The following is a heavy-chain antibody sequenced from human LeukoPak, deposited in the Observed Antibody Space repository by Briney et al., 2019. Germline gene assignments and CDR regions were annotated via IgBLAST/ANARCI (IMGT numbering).Heavy chain of an antibody. D-gene: IGHD1-20*01. Sequence: SVKVSCKASGGTFSSYAISWVRQAPGQGLEWMGRIIPILGIANYAQKFQGRVTITADESTSTAYMELSSLRSEDTAVYYCARGHNSNPAGFDYWGQGTLVTVSS. V-gene: IGHV1-69*04. J-gene: IGHJ4*02. CDR3: ARGHNSNPAGFDY. CDR1: GGTFSSYA. CDR2: IIPILGIA.